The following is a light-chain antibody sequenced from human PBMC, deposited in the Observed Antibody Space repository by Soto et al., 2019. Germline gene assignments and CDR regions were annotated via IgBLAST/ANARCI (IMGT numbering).Light chain of an antibody. J-gene: IGKJ5*01. CDR3: QQANSFPIT. CDR2: AAS. V-gene: IGKV1-12*01. Sequence: MTQSPATLSVSPGERATLSCRASQSVSTNLAWYQQKPGKAPNLLIYAASNLQSGVPSRFSGSGSGTDFTLTITSLQPEDFATYYCQQANSFPITFGQGTRLEIK. CDR1: QSVSTN.